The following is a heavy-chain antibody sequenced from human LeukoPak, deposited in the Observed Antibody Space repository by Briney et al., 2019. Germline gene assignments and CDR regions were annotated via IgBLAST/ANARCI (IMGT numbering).Heavy chain of an antibody. D-gene: IGHD3-22*01. Sequence: GGSLRLSCAASGFTFSSYAMHWVRQAPGKGLEWVAVISYDGSNKYYADSVKGRFTISRDNSKNTLYLQMNSLRAEDTAVYYCARGNTMIVVVIISPLDYWGQGTLVTVSS. CDR3: ARGNTMIVVVIISPLDY. CDR2: ISYDGSNK. J-gene: IGHJ4*02. CDR1: GFTFSSYA. V-gene: IGHV3-30*04.